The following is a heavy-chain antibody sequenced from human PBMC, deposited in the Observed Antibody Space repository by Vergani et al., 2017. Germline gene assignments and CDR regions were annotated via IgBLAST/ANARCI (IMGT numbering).Heavy chain of an antibody. CDR3: ASQQRGYSYEFDY. V-gene: IGHV4-39*01. CDR1: GGSISSGGYY. J-gene: IGHJ4*02. CDR2: IYYSGST. Sequence: QVQLQESGPGLVKPSQTLSLTCTVSGGSISSGGYYWGWIRQPPGKGLEWIGSIYYSGSTYYNPSLKSRVTISVDTSKNQFSLKLSSVTAADTAVYYCASQQRGYSYEFDYWGQGTLVTVSS. D-gene: IGHD5-18*01.